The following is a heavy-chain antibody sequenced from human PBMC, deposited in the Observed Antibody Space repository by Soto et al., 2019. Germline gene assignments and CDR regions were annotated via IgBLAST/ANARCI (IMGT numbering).Heavy chain of an antibody. CDR3: ARRGPGTYFDY. V-gene: IGHV3-23*01. D-gene: IGHD6-13*01. CDR2: ISGSGGST. CDR1: GFTFSGYA. J-gene: IGHJ4*02. Sequence: PGGSLRLSCAASGFTFSGYAMRWVRQAPGKGLEWVSAISGSGGSTYYADSVKGRFTISRDNSKNTLYPQMNSLRAEDTAVYYCARRGPGTYFDYWGQGALVTVSS.